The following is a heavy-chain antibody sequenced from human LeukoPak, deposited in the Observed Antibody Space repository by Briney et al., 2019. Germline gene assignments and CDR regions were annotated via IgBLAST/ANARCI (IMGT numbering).Heavy chain of an antibody. V-gene: IGHV4-39*01. CDR3: ARVRYGSGSLYYYYYYMDV. CDR2: IYYRGST. CDR1: GGSISSSSYY. J-gene: IGHJ6*03. Sequence: SETLSLTCTVSGGSISSSSYYWGWIRQPPGKGLEWIGYIYYRGSTYYNPSLKSRVTISIDTSKNQFSLRLSSVTAADTAVYYCARVRYGSGSLYYYYYYMDVWGKGTTVTISS. D-gene: IGHD3-10*01.